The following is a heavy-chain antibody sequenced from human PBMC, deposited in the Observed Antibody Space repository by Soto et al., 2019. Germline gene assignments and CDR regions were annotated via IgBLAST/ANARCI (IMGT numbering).Heavy chain of an antibody. Sequence: SQTLSLTCANSGDSVSSNSAAWNWLRQSPSRCLEWLGRTYYRSKWYNDYAVSVKSRITINPDKSKYQFYLHLNSVTPEETAVYYCASGSSFETAAAFDIWGQGTMVTVSS. CDR2: TYYRSKWYN. J-gene: IGHJ3*02. D-gene: IGHD6-6*01. CDR3: ASGSSFETAAAFDI. V-gene: IGHV6-1*01. CDR1: GDSVSSNSAA.